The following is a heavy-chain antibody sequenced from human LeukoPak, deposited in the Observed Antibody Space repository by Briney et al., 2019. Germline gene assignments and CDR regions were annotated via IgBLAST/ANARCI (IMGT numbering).Heavy chain of an antibody. CDR2: IYSGGST. CDR1: GFTVSTNY. CDR3: VRDGGEDITTSSDY. D-gene: IGHD3-22*01. Sequence: PGGSLRLSCAASGFTVSTNYMSWVRQAPGKGLEWVSVIYSGGSTYYPDSVKGRFTLSRDNSKNTLYLHMYNLRAEDTAVYFCVRDGGEDITTSSDYWGQGTPVTVSS. V-gene: IGHV3-66*01. J-gene: IGHJ4*02.